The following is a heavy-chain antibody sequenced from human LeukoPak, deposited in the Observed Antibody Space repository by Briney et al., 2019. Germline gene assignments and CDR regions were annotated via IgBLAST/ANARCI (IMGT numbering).Heavy chain of an antibody. Sequence: GGSLRLSCAASRFTVSNNLMTWVRQAPGKGLEWVSIIYSGGSTYYADSVKGRFTISRDNFKNTLYLQMNSLRAEDTAVYYCARDRISTVSHSDYWGQGTLVTVSS. D-gene: IGHD4-17*01. CDR2: IYSGGST. J-gene: IGHJ4*02. CDR1: RFTVSNNL. V-gene: IGHV3-66*01. CDR3: ARDRISTVSHSDY.